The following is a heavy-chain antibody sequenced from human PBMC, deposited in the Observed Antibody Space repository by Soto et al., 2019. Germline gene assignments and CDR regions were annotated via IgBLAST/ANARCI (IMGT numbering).Heavy chain of an antibody. CDR2: ISAYNGNT. J-gene: IGHJ5*02. CDR1: GYTFSSYG. D-gene: IGHD1-26*01. V-gene: IGHV1-18*01. CDR3: ARSSGTSYIWFDP. Sequence: QVQLVQSGAEVKKPGASVKVSCKASGYTFSSYGISWVRQAPGQGLEWMGWISAYNGNTNYAQKLQGRVTMTTDTSTRTAYMEVRSLRSDDTAVYYCARSSGTSYIWFDPWGQGTLVTVSS.